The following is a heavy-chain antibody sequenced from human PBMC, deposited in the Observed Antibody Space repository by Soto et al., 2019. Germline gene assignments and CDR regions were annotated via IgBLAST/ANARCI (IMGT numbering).Heavy chain of an antibody. V-gene: IGHV5-51*01. CDR1: GSSFRNYW. CDR2: IYPGDSDT. CDR3: ARNDTTDYESGAHFSGDY. Sequence: GESLKISCEGSGSSFRNYWIGWVLQVPGPCLEWMGIIYPGDSDTIYNPSFQGHVIVSADKSISTAYLQWSSLKASDTAIYYCARNDTTDYESGAHFSGDYWGQGTQVTVSS. J-gene: IGHJ4*02. D-gene: IGHD3-22*01.